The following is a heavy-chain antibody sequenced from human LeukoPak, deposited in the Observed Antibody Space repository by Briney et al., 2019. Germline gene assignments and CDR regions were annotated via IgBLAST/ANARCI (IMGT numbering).Heavy chain of an antibody. CDR1: QFTFNGCW. J-gene: IGHJ4*02. CDR2: MNPTGSQK. D-gene: IGHD1-1*01. Sequence: QSGGSLRLSCADSQFTFNGCWMNWVRQAPGKGLEWVANMNPTGSQKRYVDSVRGRFTISKDNPGASLYLDMHSLRAEDTAIYYCAIWTSGNYWGQGTLVTVSS. V-gene: IGHV3-7*01. CDR3: AIWTSGNY.